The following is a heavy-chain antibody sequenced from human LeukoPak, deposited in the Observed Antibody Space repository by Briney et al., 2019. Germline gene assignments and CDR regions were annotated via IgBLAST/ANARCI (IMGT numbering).Heavy chain of an antibody. CDR3: ASTRAPYYYESSGWYYFDY. CDR1: GGSISSYY. J-gene: IGHJ4*02. V-gene: IGHV4-59*08. CDR2: IYDSGRT. Sequence: SETLSLTCTVSGGSISSYYWNWIRQPPGKGLEWIGYIYDSGRTNYNPSLKGRVTISVDTSKNQFSLKLSSVTAADTAVYYCASTRAPYYYESSGWYYFDYWGQGTLVTVSS. D-gene: IGHD3-22*01.